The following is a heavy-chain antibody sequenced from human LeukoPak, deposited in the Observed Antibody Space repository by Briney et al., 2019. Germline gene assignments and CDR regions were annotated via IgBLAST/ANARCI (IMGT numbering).Heavy chain of an antibody. V-gene: IGHV4-59*01. Sequence: PSETLSLTCIVSGGSISSYYWSWIRQPPGKGLEWIGYIYYSGSTNYNPSLKSRVTISVDTPKNQFSLKLSSVTAADTAVYYCARGIFGGYSGYYFDYWGQGTLVTVSS. CDR1: GGSISSYY. D-gene: IGHD5-12*01. CDR2: IYYSGST. J-gene: IGHJ4*02. CDR3: ARGIFGGYSGYYFDY.